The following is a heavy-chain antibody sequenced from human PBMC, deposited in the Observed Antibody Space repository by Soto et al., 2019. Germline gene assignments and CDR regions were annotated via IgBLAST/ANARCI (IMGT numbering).Heavy chain of an antibody. V-gene: IGHV1-3*01. CDR1: GYTFTSYG. J-gene: IGHJ6*02. D-gene: IGHD3-22*01. CDR3: ARDPNDSRAYYQHYYYGMDV. CDR2: INAGNGNT. Sequence: GASVKVSCKASGYTFTSYGIHWVRQAPGQRLEWTGWINAGNGNTKYSEKFQGRVTITRDTSASTAYLELSSLRSEDTAVYYCARDPNDSRAYYQHYYYGMDVWGQGTTVTVSS.